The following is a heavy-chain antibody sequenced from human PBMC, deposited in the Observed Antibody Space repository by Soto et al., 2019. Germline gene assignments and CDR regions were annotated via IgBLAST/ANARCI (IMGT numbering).Heavy chain of an antibody. V-gene: IGHV4-4*02. Sequence: QVQLQESGPGLVKPSGTLSLTCAVSGGSISSSNWWSWVRLPPGKGLEWIGEIYHSGSTNCNPSLKSRVTISIDKSKNQFSLKLSSVTAADTAVYYCASRTGDFAIWFDPWGQGTLVTVSS. J-gene: IGHJ5*02. CDR3: ASRTGDFAIWFDP. D-gene: IGHD4-17*01. CDR1: GGSISSSNW. CDR2: IYHSGST.